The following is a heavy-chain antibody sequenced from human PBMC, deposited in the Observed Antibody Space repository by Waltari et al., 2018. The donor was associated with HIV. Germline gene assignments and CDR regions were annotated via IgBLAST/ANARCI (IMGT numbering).Heavy chain of an antibody. Sequence: QVRLQQSGPGLVKPSETLSLTCTVSGGPVSSGDYYWSWIRQPPGKGLECIGFIFYSGNTKYNPSLKSRITISIDTSKNQFSLQLSSVTAADTAVYYCASPISPGGMYYYGMDVWGQGTTVTVSS. CDR1: GGPVSSGDYY. CDR3: ASPISPGGMYYYGMDV. D-gene: IGHD3-16*01. V-gene: IGHV4-61*08. CDR2: IFYSGNT. J-gene: IGHJ6*02.